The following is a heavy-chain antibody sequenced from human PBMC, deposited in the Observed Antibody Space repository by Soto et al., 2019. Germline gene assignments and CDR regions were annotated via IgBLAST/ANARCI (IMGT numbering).Heavy chain of an antibody. CDR3: ATDYYDSSGYNNGMDV. V-gene: IGHV1-2*04. CDR1: GYTFTGYY. Sequence: GASVKVSCKASGYTFTGYYMHWVRQAPGQGLEWMGWINPNSGSTNYAQKFQGWVTMTRDTSKSTAYMELRRLRSDDTAVYYCATDYYDSSGYNNGMDVWGQGTTVTVSS. J-gene: IGHJ6*02. D-gene: IGHD3-22*01. CDR2: INPNSGST.